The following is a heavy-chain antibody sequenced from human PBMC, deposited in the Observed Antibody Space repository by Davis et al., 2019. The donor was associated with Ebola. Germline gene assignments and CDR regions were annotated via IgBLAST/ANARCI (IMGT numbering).Heavy chain of an antibody. J-gene: IGHJ4*02. CDR2: INHSGST. D-gene: IGHD3-10*01. CDR1: GGSVSSDTFY. Sequence: SETLSLTCTVSGGSVSSDTFYWSWIRLPPGKGLEWIGEINHSGSTNYNPSLKSRVTISVDTSKNQFSLKLSSVTAADTAVYYCARGPLLLWFGELRYWGQGTLVTVSS. V-gene: IGHV4-61*01. CDR3: ARGPLLLWFGELRY.